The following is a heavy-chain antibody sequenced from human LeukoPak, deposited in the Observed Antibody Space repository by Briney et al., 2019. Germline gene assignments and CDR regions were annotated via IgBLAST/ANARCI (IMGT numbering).Heavy chain of an antibody. CDR1: GDSVSSNSAA. V-gene: IGHV6-1*01. CDR3: ARALGVAARGYYYYYMDV. CDR2: TYYRSKWYN. J-gene: IGHJ6*03. D-gene: IGHD6-6*01. Sequence: SQTLSLTCAISGDSVSSNSAAWNWIRQSPSRGLEWLGRTYYRSKWYNDYAVSVKSRITINPDTSKNQFSLQLNSVTPEDTAVYYCARALGVAARGYYYYYMDVWGKGTTVTASS.